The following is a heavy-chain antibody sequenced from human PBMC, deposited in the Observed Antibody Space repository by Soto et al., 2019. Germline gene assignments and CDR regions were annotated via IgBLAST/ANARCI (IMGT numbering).Heavy chain of an antibody. V-gene: IGHV3-33*06. CDR2: IWSDGNNR. CDR1: GLMLSNYG. Sequence: LRLSYAGSGLMLSNYGLYWVRQAPGKGLEWMAVIWSDGNNRYYADSVKGRFTISRDNSKNTVYLQMNSLRAEDTAVYYCVKGDNWYHEASAYWGKGTLVTVSS. J-gene: IGHJ4*02. CDR3: VKGDNWYHEASAY. D-gene: IGHD1-1*01.